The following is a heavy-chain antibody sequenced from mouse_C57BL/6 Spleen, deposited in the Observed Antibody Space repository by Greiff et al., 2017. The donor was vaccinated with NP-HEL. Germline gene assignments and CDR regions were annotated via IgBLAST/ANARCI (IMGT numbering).Heavy chain of an antibody. Sequence: EVQRVESGGGLVQPKGSLKLSCAASGFSFNTYAMNWVRQAPGKGLEWVARIRSKSNNYATYYADSVKDRFTISRDDSESMLYLQMNNLKTEDTAMYYCVRHEIDGYYGWYFDVWGTGTTVTVSS. CDR3: VRHEIDGYYGWYFDV. CDR1: GFSFNTYA. V-gene: IGHV10-1*01. CDR2: IRSKSNNYAT. D-gene: IGHD2-3*01. J-gene: IGHJ1*03.